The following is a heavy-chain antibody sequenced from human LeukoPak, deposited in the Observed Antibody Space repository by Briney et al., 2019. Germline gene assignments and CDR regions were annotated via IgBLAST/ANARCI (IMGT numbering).Heavy chain of an antibody. D-gene: IGHD6-13*01. CDR3: ATNSSWFDY. J-gene: IGHJ4*02. CDR1: GGSISSYY. V-gene: IGHV4-59*01. Sequence: PSETLSLTCTVSGGSISSYYWSWIRQPPGKGLEWIGCIYYSGSTNYNPSLKSRVTISVDTSKNQFSLKLSSVTAADTAVYYCATNSSWFDYWGQGTLVTVSS. CDR2: IYYSGST.